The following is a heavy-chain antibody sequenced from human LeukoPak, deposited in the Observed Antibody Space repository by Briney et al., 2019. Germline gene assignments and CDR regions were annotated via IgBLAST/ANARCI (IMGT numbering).Heavy chain of an antibody. Sequence: PGGSLRLSCTASGFTLSSYEMSWIRQAPGKGLEWVSSIDYSGGDTHYADSVKGRFTISRDNAKNSLYLQMNSLRTEDTAVYYCVRDGSSWGNFDYWGQGTLVSVSS. J-gene: IGHJ4*02. V-gene: IGHV3-48*03. CDR2: IDYSGGDT. CDR1: GFTLSSYE. D-gene: IGHD7-27*01. CDR3: VRDGSSWGNFDY.